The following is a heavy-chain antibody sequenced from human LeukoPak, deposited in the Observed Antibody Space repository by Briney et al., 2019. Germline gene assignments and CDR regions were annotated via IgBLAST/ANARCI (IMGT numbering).Heavy chain of an antibody. Sequence: GRSLRLSCAASGFTFSSYGMHWVRQAPGKGLEWVAIIYYDGSDKYYADSVKGRFTISRDNSKDTLYLQMNSLRAEDTAVYYCARQIAYYYDSSGNYTTDYWGQGT. V-gene: IGHV3-33*01. CDR3: ARQIAYYYDSSGNYTTDY. D-gene: IGHD3-22*01. CDR2: IYYDGSDK. CDR1: GFTFSSYG. J-gene: IGHJ4*02.